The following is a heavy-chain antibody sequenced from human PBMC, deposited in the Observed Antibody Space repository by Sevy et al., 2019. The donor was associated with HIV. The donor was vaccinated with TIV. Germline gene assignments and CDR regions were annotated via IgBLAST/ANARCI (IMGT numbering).Heavy chain of an antibody. V-gene: IGHV4-38-2*02. Sequence: SETLSLTCTVSGYSISSAYSWGWIRQPPGKGLEWIANIYHDGSTYYNPSLNSRVTISIDTSKNQFSLKLSSVTAADTAVYYCSSFGRLIIINDDTFEIWGQGTIVTVSS. CDR3: SSFGRLIIINDDTFEI. CDR2: IYHDGST. J-gene: IGHJ3*02. CDR1: GYSISSAYS. D-gene: IGHD3-9*01.